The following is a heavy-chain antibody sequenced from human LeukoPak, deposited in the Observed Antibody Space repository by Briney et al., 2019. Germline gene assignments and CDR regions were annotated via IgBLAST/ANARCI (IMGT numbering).Heavy chain of an antibody. V-gene: IGHV3-21*01. J-gene: IGHJ3*02. Sequence: GGSLRLSCAASGFTFSSYSMNWVRQAPGKGLEWVSSISSSSSYIYYADSVKGRFTISRDNAKNSLYLQMNSLRAEDTAVYYCATVLRDSDALDIWGQGTMVTVSS. CDR3: ATVLRDSDALDI. CDR1: GFTFSSYS. CDR2: ISSSSSYI. D-gene: IGHD3-9*01.